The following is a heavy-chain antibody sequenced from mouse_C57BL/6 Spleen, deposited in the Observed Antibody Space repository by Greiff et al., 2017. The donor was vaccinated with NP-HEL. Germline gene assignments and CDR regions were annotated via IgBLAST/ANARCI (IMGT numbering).Heavy chain of an antibody. V-gene: IGHV1-55*01. CDR2: IYPGSGST. CDR3: ARPPYGTSYGAY. Sequence: QVQLQQPGAELVKPGASVKMSCKASGYTFTSYWITWVKQRPGQGLEWIGDIYPGSGSTNYNEKFKSKATLTVDTSSSTAYMQLSSLTSEDSAVYYCARPPYGTSYGAYWGQGTLVTVSA. J-gene: IGHJ3*01. CDR1: GYTFTSYW. D-gene: IGHD1-1*01.